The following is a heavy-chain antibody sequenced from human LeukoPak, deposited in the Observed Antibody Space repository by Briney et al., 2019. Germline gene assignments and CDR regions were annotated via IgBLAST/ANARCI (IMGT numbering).Heavy chain of an antibody. D-gene: IGHD3-10*01. CDR2: IYYSGST. CDR1: GGSISSYY. Sequence: SETLSLTCTVSGGSISSYYWSWIRQPPGKGLEWIGYIYYSGSTNYNPSLKSRVTISVDTSKNQFSLKLSSVAAADTAVYYCARGGTLWFGELSNDYWGQGTLVTVSS. J-gene: IGHJ4*02. CDR3: ARGGTLWFGELSNDY. V-gene: IGHV4-59*01.